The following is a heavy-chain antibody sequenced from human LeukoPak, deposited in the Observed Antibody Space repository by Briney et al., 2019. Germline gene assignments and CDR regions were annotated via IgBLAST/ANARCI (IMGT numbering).Heavy chain of an antibody. D-gene: IGHD1-26*01. Sequence: SETLSLSCSVSSGSIGTYYWAWIRQTPGKGLEWIGYISYSGSTKYNPSLTRRITISLDTSKNQFSLELRSMTAADTAMYYCARQAGSFTTFDFCGQGTLVTVSS. CDR1: SGSIGTYY. J-gene: IGHJ4*02. CDR3: ARQAGSFTTFDF. CDR2: ISYSGST. V-gene: IGHV4-59*08.